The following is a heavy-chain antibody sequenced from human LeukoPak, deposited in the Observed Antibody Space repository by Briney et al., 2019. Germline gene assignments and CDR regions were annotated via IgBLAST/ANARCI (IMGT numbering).Heavy chain of an antibody. CDR1: GGSFSGYY. J-gene: IGHJ4*02. CDR2: INHSGST. D-gene: IGHD1-26*01. V-gene: IGHV4-34*01. Sequence: SSETLSLTCAVYGGSFSGYYWSWIRQPPGKGLEWIGEINHSGSTNYNPSLKSRVTISVDTSKDQFSLKLSSVTAADTAVYYCASLVVGAENYFDYWGQGTLVTVSS. CDR3: ASLVVGAENYFDY.